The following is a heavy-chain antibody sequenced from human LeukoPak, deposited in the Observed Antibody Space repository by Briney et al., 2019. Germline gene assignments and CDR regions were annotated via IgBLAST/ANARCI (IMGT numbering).Heavy chain of an antibody. Sequence: PGGSLRLSCAASGFILSSYWMSWVRQAPGKGLEWVASINEGGSETYYVESVKVRFTISRDSAKNALYLQMNSLRAEDTAVYYCARDLRGRYNYGLDYWGQGTLVTVSS. CDR1: GFILSSYW. D-gene: IGHD5-18*01. V-gene: IGHV3-7*01. CDR3: ARDLRGRYNYGLDY. CDR2: INEGGSET. J-gene: IGHJ4*02.